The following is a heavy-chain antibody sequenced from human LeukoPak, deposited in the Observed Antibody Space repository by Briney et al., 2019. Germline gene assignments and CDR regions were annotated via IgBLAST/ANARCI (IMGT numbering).Heavy chain of an antibody. CDR3: ARDGYSSTWYASDY. D-gene: IGHD6-13*01. CDR1: GDSVSSNSAA. Sequence: SQTLSLTCAISGDSVSSNSAAWNWIRQSPSRGLEWLGRTYYRSKWYNEYAVSVKGRITINPDTSKNQFSLQLNSVTPEDTAVYYCARDGYSSTWYASDYWGQGTLVTVSS. V-gene: IGHV6-1*01. J-gene: IGHJ4*02. CDR2: TYYRSKWYN.